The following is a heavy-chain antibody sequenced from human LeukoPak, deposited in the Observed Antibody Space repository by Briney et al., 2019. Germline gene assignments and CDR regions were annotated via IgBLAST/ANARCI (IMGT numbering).Heavy chain of an antibody. D-gene: IGHD6-19*01. CDR3: PTGAGWGSAGMDV. CDR1: GFNFSDYY. V-gene: IGHV3-11*04. J-gene: IGHJ6*03. Sequence: GGSLRLSCAVSGFNFSDYYMSWIRQAPGKGLGWVSYISSSGSTLYYADSVKGRFTISRDNAENSLSLQMNCLSPGHTPVYYCPTGAGWGSAGMDVWVKGTTTTVSS. CDR2: ISSSGSTL.